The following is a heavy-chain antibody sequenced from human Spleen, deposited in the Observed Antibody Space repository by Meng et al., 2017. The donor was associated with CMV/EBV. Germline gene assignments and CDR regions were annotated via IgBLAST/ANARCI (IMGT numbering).Heavy chain of an antibody. J-gene: IGHJ6*02. CDR3: ARDYGGDTIFGVGAYGMDV. CDR1: GSTFTDYF. Sequence: ASVMVSCKASGSTFTDYFLHWVRQAPGQGLEWMGWINPKSGGTNYALKFQGRVSMTRETYITTVYMELGRLRSDDTALYYCARDYGGDTIFGVGAYGMDVWGQGSTVTVSS. CDR2: INPKSGGT. V-gene: IGHV1-2*02. D-gene: IGHD3-3*01.